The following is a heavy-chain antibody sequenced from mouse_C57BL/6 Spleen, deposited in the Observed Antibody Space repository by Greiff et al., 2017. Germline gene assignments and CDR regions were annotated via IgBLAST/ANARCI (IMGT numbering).Heavy chain of an antibody. CDR3: ARRGGSSFFDY. CDR1: GYTFTSYG. V-gene: IGHV1-81*01. Sequence: VQGVESGAELARPGASVKLSCKASGYTFTSYGISWVKQRTGQGLEWIGEIYPRSGNTYYNEKFKGKATLTADKSSSTAYMELRSLTSEDSAVYFCARRGGSSFFDYWGQGTTLTVSS. D-gene: IGHD1-1*01. CDR2: IYPRSGNT. J-gene: IGHJ2*01.